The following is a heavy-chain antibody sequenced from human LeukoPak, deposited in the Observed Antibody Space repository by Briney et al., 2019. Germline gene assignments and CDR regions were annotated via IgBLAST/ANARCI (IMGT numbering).Heavy chain of an antibody. CDR3: AKVLSGSYHPYYFDY. Sequence: GGSLRLSCVGSGFPFSTYAMSWVRQAPGKGLEWVSGIRNTGGTYYGDSVKGRFTISRDNSKNTLYLQMSSLRVEDTAMYYCAKVLSGSYHPYYFDYWGQGTLVTVSS. CDR2: IRNTGGT. D-gene: IGHD1-26*01. CDR1: GFPFSTYA. V-gene: IGHV3-23*01. J-gene: IGHJ4*02.